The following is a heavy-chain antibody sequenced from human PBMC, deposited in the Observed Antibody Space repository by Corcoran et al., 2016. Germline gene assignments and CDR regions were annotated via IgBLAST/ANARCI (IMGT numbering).Heavy chain of an antibody. V-gene: IGHV1-69*01. J-gene: IGHJ6*02. CDR2: IIPIFGTA. CDR1: GGTFSSYA. CDR3: ASCVYSSPYYYYGMDV. D-gene: IGHD6-13*01. Sequence: QVQLVQSWAEVKKPGSSVKVSCKASGGTFSSYAISWVRQAPGQGPEWMGGIIPIFGTANYAQKFQGRVTITADESTSTAYMELSSLRSEDTAVYYCASCVYSSPYYYYGMDVWGQGTTVTVSS.